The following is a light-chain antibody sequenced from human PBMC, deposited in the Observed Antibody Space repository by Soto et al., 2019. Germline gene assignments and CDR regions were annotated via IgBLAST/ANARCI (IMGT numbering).Light chain of an antibody. Sequence: QSVLTQPPSASATPGQRVTISCSGSISNIGSNYVYWYQQLPGTAPKLLIYTNDQRPSGVPDRFSGSKSGTSASLAISGLRSEDEADYYCAAWDDSLRGGVFGGGTKAHRP. CDR2: TND. V-gene: IGLV1-47*02. CDR3: AAWDDSLRGGV. J-gene: IGLJ3*02. CDR1: ISNIGSNY.